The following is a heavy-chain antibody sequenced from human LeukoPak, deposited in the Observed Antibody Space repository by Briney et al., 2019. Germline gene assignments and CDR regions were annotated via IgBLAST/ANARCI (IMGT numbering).Heavy chain of an antibody. J-gene: IGHJ4*02. D-gene: IGHD6-19*01. CDR1: GFTFDNYA. V-gene: IGHV3-9*01. CDR2: ISWNSGYI. CDR3: AKVRGTYSSGYFFDY. Sequence: GGSLRLSCAATGFTFDNYAMHWVRQAPGKGLEWLSIISWNSGYIGYADSVKGRFTISRDNAKKSLDLQMNSLRAEDTAFYYCAKVRGTYSSGYFFDYWGQGTLVTVSS.